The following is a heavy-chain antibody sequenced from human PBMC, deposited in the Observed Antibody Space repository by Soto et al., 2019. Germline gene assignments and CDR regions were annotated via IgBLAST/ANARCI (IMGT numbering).Heavy chain of an antibody. V-gene: IGHV4-31*03. J-gene: IGHJ3*02. CDR3: ARYVDIVATIRGAFDI. Sequence: QVQLQESGPGLVKPSQTLSLTCTVSGGSISSGGYYWSRIRQHPGKGLEWIGYIYYSGSTYYNPSLKSRVTISVDTSKNQFSLKLSSVTAADTAVYYCARYVDIVATIRGAFDIWGQGTMVTVSS. D-gene: IGHD5-12*01. CDR2: IYYSGST. CDR1: GGSISSGGYY.